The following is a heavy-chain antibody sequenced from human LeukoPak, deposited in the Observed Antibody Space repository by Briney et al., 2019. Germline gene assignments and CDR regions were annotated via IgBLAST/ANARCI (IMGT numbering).Heavy chain of an antibody. CDR3: ARTTLAARYRFDP. D-gene: IGHD6-6*01. CDR1: GGTFSSYA. CDR2: IIPILGIA. J-gene: IGHJ5*02. Sequence: GASVKVSCKASGGTFSSYAISWVRQAPGQGLEWMGRIIPILGIANYAQKFQGRVTITADKSTSTAYMELSSLRSEDTAVYYCARTTLAARYRFDPWGQGTLVTVSS. V-gene: IGHV1-69*04.